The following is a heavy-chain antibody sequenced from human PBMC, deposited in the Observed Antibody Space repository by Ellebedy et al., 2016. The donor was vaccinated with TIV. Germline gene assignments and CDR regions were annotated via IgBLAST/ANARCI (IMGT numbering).Heavy chain of an antibody. CDR3: ARDIAVAGYFDH. D-gene: IGHD6-19*01. J-gene: IGHJ4*02. V-gene: IGHV3-30-3*01. CDR2: ISNDAGNK. Sequence: GESLKISCAASGFTFNFFTMHWVRQAPGKGLEWVTSISNDAGNKSYADSVRGRFSISRDNSKSTLYLDMHRLRPEDTAVYYCARDIAVAGYFDHWGQGTLLTVSS. CDR1: GFTFNFFT.